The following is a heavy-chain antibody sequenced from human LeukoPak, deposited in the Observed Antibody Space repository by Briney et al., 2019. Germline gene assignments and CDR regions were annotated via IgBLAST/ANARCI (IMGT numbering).Heavy chain of an antibody. CDR3: ARVDTAMGNYYYYGMDV. Sequence: SVTVSFKASGGTFSSYAISWVRQAPGQGLEWMAGIIPIFGTANYAQKFQGRVTITADESTSTAYMELSSLRSEDTAVYYCARVDTAMGNYYYYGMDVWGQGTTVTVSS. V-gene: IGHV1-69*01. D-gene: IGHD5-18*01. CDR1: GGTFSSYA. J-gene: IGHJ6*02. CDR2: IIPIFGTA.